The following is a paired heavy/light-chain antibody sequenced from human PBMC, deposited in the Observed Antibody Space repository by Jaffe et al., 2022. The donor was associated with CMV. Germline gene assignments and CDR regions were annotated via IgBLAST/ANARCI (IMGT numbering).Heavy chain of an antibody. CDR1: GLSITDYY. J-gene: IGHJ3*02. V-gene: IGHV3-11*01. CDR3: ARDDYLLSGASAI. Sequence: QVQLVESGGGLVKPGGSLRLSCSASGLSITDYYMTWIRRAPGKGLEWLAYINSGGRTIYYADSVRGRFIISRDNAKNSLYLQMNSLRDEDTAVYYCARDDYLLSGASAIWGQGTMVTVSS. CDR2: INSGGRTI. D-gene: IGHD3-3*01.
Light chain of an antibody. Sequence: DVVMTQTPLSLSVSPGQPASISCKSSQSLLHRDGKTYLYWYVQKPGQSPQLLFYDLSSRFSGVPDRFSGSGSVTDFTLKISRVEAEDVGVYYCMQRLHLPFTFGPGTKVEIK. CDR2: DLS. CDR1: QSLLHRDGKTY. CDR3: MQRLHLPFT. J-gene: IGKJ3*01. V-gene: IGKV2-29*02.